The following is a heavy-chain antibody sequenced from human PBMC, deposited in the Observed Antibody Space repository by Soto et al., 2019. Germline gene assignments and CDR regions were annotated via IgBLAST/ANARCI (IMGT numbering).Heavy chain of an antibody. D-gene: IGHD4-17*01. CDR1: GFTFSSYA. V-gene: IGHV3-23*01. Sequence: EVQLLESGGGLVQPGGSLRLSCAASGFTFSSYAMSWVRQAPGKGLEWVSAISGSGGSTYYADSVKGRFTISRDNSKNTLYLQMNSLRAEDTAVYYCAKDHDYGGNSGGDAFDIWGQGTMDTVSS. J-gene: IGHJ3*02. CDR3: AKDHDYGGNSGGDAFDI. CDR2: ISGSGGST.